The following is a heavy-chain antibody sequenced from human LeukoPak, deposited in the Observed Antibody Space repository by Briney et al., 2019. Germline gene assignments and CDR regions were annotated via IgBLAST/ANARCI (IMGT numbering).Heavy chain of an antibody. J-gene: IGHJ3*02. V-gene: IGHV3-33*03. Sequence: PGRSLRLSCAASGFTFSSYGMHWVRQAPGKGLEWVAVIWYDGSNKYYADSVKGRFTISRDNAKNSLYLQMNSLRAEDTAVYYCARTDAFDIWGQGTMVTVSS. CDR1: GFTFSSYG. CDR3: ARTDAFDI. CDR2: IWYDGSNK.